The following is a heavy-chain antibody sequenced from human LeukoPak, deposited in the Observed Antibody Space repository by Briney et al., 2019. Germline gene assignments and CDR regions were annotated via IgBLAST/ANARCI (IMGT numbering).Heavy chain of an antibody. Sequence: GGSLRPSCAASGFTFSSYAMSWVRQAPGKGLEWVSAISGSGGSTYYADSVKGRFTISRDNSKNTLYMQMNSLRAEDTAVYYCAKDRQWLVFGAFDIWGQGTMVTVSS. CDR1: GFTFSSYA. CDR3: AKDRQWLVFGAFDI. D-gene: IGHD6-19*01. CDR2: ISGSGGST. V-gene: IGHV3-23*01. J-gene: IGHJ3*02.